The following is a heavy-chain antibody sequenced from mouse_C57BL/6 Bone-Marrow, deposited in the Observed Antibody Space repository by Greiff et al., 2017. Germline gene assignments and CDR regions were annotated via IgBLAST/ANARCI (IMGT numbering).Heavy chain of an antibody. V-gene: IGHV1-15*01. CDR3: TRFITTVPDY. Sequence: QVQLQQPGAELVRPGASVTLSCKASGYTFTDYEMHWVKQTPMHGLEWIGDIDPSTGGTPYNQKFKGKAILTADKSSSTAYMELRSLTSEDSAVYYCTRFITTVPDYWGQGTTLTVSS. CDR1: GYTFTDYE. CDR2: IDPSTGGT. D-gene: IGHD1-1*01. J-gene: IGHJ2*01.